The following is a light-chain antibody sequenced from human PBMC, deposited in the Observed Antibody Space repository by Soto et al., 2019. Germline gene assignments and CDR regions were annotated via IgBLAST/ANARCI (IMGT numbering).Light chain of an antibody. CDR1: SSDVGGNKY. Sequence: QSVLTQPASVSGSPGQSITISCTGTSSDVGGNKYVSWYQQHPGKAPKLIIYDVSNRASGVSDRFSGSKSGNTASLTISGLQAEDEADYYCSSYTSTTSSTVFGPGTKVTVL. J-gene: IGLJ1*01. CDR2: DVS. CDR3: SSYTSTTSSTV. V-gene: IGLV2-14*01.